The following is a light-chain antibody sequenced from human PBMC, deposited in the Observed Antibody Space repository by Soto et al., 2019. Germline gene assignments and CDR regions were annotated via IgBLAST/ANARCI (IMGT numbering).Light chain of an antibody. Sequence: QSVLTQPPSVSGAPGQRVTISCTGSSSNIGAGYDVHWYQQLPGTAPKLLIYSNSNRPSGVPGRFSGSKSGSSASLAITGLQDEDEADYHCQSYDSSLSSYVFGSGTKVTAL. J-gene: IGLJ1*01. V-gene: IGLV1-40*01. CDR3: QSYDSSLSSYV. CDR2: SNS. CDR1: SSNIGAGYD.